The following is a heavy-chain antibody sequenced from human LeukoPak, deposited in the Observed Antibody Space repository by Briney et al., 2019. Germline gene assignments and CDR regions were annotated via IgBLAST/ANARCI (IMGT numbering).Heavy chain of an antibody. D-gene: IGHD1-26*01. CDR3: AKSPRIVGATRYYFDY. Sequence: GGSLRLSCAASGFTFSSYAMNWVRQAPGKGLEWVSAISGSGGSTYYADSVKGRFTVSRDNSKNTLYLQMNSLRAEDTAVYYCAKSPRIVGATRYYFDYWGQGTLVTVSS. J-gene: IGHJ4*02. CDR2: ISGSGGST. CDR1: GFTFSSYA. V-gene: IGHV3-23*01.